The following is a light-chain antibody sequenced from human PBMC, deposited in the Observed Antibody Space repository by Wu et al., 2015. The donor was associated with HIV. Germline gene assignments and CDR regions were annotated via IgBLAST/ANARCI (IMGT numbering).Light chain of an antibody. V-gene: IGKV3-15*01. Sequence: ETVMTQSPATLYVSPGERATLSCRASQSVKSDLAWYQQKPGQSPRLLIYGSSTRATGIPARFSGSGSGTEFTLTINNMQSEDFAVYYCQQYNNGPQTFGQGTKVEIK. CDR2: GSS. J-gene: IGKJ1*01. CDR1: QSVKSD. CDR3: QQYNNGPQT.